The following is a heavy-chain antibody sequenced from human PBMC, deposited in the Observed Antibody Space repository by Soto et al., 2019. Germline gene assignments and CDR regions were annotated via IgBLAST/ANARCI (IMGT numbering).Heavy chain of an antibody. CDR1: GGTFSSYA. CDR3: ATAPGGKPAWTQRRGSPALRNYGMDF. J-gene: IGHJ6*02. D-gene: IGHD2-2*01. Sequence: QVQLVQSGAEVKKPGSSVKVSCKASGGTFSSYAISWVRQAPGQGLEWMGGIIPIFGTANYAQKFQGRVTITADESTITAYMELSSLRSEDTAVYYCATAPGGKPAWTQRRGSPALRNYGMDFWGQGTTVTVSS. CDR2: IIPIFGTA. V-gene: IGHV1-69*01.